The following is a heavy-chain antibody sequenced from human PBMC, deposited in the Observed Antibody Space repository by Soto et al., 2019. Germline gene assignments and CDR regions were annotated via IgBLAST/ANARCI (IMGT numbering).Heavy chain of an antibody. Sequence: SVKVSCKASGGTFSSYAISWVRQAPGQGLEWMGGIIPIFGRANYAQKFQGRVTITADESTSTAYMELSSLRSEDTAVYYCARESYYDFWSGNYFDYWGQGTLVTVSS. CDR2: IIPIFGRA. V-gene: IGHV1-69*13. J-gene: IGHJ4*02. CDR3: ARESYYDFWSGNYFDY. CDR1: GGTFSSYA. D-gene: IGHD3-3*01.